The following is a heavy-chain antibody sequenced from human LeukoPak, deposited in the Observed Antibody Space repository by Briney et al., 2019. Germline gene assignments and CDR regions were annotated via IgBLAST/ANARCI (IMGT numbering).Heavy chain of an antibody. CDR3: ATLQDIVVVPAAIGGHFYYYGMDV. V-gene: IGHV3-30-3*01. Sequence: GGSLRLSCAASGCTFSSYAMHWVRQAPGKGLEWVAVISYDGSNKYYADSVKGRFTISRDNSKNTLYLQMNSLRAEDTAVYYCATLQDIVVVPAAIGGHFYYYGMDVWGQGTTVAVSS. D-gene: IGHD2-2*02. J-gene: IGHJ6*02. CDR1: GCTFSSYA. CDR2: ISYDGSNK.